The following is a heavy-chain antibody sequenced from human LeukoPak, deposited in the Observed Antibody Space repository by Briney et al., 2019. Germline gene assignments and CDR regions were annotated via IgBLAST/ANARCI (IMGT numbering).Heavy chain of an antibody. CDR2: INPNSGGT. J-gene: IGHJ4*02. D-gene: IGHD3-10*01. CDR3: ARGESYYGSRSYYGPRY. CDR1: GYTFTGYY. V-gene: IGHV1-2*06. Sequence: ASVKVSCKASGYTFTGYYMHWVRQAPGQGLEWMGRINPNSGGTNYAQKFQGRVTMTRDTSISTAYMELSRLRSDDTAVYYCARGESYYGSRSYYGPRYWGQGTLVTVSS.